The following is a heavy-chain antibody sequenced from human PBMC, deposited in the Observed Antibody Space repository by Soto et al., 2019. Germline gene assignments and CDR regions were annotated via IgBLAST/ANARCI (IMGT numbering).Heavy chain of an antibody. CDR3: ARGGGYCSSTSCPTGPTYYFDY. CDR2: INHSGST. D-gene: IGHD2-2*01. CDR1: GGSFSGYY. J-gene: IGHJ4*02. V-gene: IGHV4-34*01. Sequence: SETLSLTCAVYGGSFSGYYWSWIRQPPGKGLEWIGEINHSGSTNYNPSLKSRVTISVDTSKNQFSLKLSSVTAADTAVYYCARGGGYCSSTSCPTGPTYYFDYWGQGTLVTVSS.